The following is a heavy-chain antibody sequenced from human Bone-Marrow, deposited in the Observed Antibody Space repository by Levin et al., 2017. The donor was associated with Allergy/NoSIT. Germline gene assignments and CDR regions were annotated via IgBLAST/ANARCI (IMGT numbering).Heavy chain of an antibody. J-gene: IGHJ4*02. Sequence: SETLSLTCTVSGGSISGGGYYWSWIRQHPGKGLEWIGYIYYSGNTYYNPSLKSRVIISVVTSKNQVSLKLTSVTVADTAVYYCARFNGYDFDYWGQGTLVTVSS. CDR1: GGSISGGGYY. V-gene: IGHV4-31*03. CDR2: IYYSGNT. CDR3: ARFNGYDFDY. D-gene: IGHD5-12*01.